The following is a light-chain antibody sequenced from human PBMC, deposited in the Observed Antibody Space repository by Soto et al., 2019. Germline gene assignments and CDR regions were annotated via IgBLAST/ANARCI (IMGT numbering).Light chain of an antibody. Sequence: DLQMTQSPSSLSASVGDRVTITCRASQGIRNDLGWYQQKPGKAPKVLIYDASSLESGVPSRFSGSGSGTEFTLTISSLQPDDFATYYCQQYNNYPLTFGQGTKVETK. J-gene: IGKJ1*01. CDR1: QGIRND. V-gene: IGKV1-17*01. CDR3: QQYNNYPLT. CDR2: DAS.